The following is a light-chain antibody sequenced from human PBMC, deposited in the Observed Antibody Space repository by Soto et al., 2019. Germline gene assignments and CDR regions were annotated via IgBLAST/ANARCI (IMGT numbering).Light chain of an antibody. V-gene: IGLV2-23*02. CDR3: CSYAGGSTVI. CDR1: SGDIGTYNL. J-gene: IGLJ2*01. CDR2: EVN. Sequence: QSVLTQPASVSGSPGQSITISCSGTSGDIGTYNLVSWYQQHPGRAPKLIIFEVNKRPSGVSNRFSGSKSGNTASLAISGLQAEDEADYHCCSYAGGSTVICGGGTKLNVL.